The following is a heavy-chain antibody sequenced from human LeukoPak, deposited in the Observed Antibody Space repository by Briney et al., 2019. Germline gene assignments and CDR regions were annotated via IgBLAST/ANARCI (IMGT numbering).Heavy chain of an antibody. CDR3: AILAGQLAFDY. CDR2: INHSGST. CDR1: AGSFSGYY. D-gene: IGHD3-16*01. V-gene: IGHV4-34*01. Sequence: NTSETLSLTCAVYAGSFSGYYWSWVRHPPGKGLEWIGEINHSGSTSYNAPLKSRVPISVDTSKNQFSLKLSSVTAADTAVYYCAILAGQLAFDYWGQGTLVTVSS. J-gene: IGHJ4*02.